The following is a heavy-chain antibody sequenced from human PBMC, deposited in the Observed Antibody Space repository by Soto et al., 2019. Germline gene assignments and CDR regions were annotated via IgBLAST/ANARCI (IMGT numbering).Heavy chain of an antibody. V-gene: IGHV3-9*01. CDR3: AKDTAMITFGGVISNSFDY. D-gene: IGHD3-16*02. Sequence: GGSLRLSCAASGFKFDDYAMHWFRQAPVNGLEWVSCISWNSGSIGYADSVKGRFTISRDNAKNSLYLQMNSLRAEDTALYYCAKDTAMITFGGVISNSFDYWGQGTLVTVSS. CDR1: GFKFDDYA. J-gene: IGHJ4*02. CDR2: ISWNSGSI.